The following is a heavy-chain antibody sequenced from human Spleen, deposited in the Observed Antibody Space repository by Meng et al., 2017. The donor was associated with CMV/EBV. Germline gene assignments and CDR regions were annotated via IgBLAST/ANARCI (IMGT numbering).Heavy chain of an antibody. D-gene: IGHD6-13*01. CDR1: GFTFSSYA. CDR2: ISYDGSNK. CDR3: AREGAAGSLDY. J-gene: IGHJ4*02. V-gene: IGHV3-30-3*01. Sequence: VQLVGSGGGVVQPGRSLRLSCAGSGFTFSSYAMHWVRQAPGKGLEWVAVISYDGSNKYYADSVKGRFTISRDNSKNTLYLQVNSLRAEDTAVYYCAREGAAGSLDYWGQGTLVTVSS.